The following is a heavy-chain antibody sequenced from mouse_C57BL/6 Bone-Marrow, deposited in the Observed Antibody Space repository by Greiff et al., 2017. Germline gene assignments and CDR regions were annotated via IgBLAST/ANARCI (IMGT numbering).Heavy chain of an antibody. V-gene: IGHV5-9-1*02. J-gene: IGHJ3*01. CDR3: TRGRGYDYDAAWFAY. Sequence: EVQLQESGEGLVKPGGSLKLSCAASGFTFSSYAMSWFRQTPEKRLEWVAYISSGGDYIYYADTVKGRFTISRDNARNTLYLQMSSLKSEDTAMYYCTRGRGYDYDAAWFAYWGQGTLVTVSA. CDR1: GFTFSSYA. D-gene: IGHD2-4*01. CDR2: ISSGGDYI.